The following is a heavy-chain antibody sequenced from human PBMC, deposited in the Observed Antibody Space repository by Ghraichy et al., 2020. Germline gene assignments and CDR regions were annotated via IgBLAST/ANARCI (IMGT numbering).Heavy chain of an antibody. J-gene: IGHJ4*02. V-gene: IGHV4-34*01. CDR2: INHSGST. Sequence: SETLSLTCAVYGGSFSGYYWTWIRQPPGKGLEWIGEINHSGSTNYNPSLKSRVTISVDTSKNQFSLKLSSVTAADTAVYYCARKSRWTTYYFDYWGQGTLVTVSS. CDR1: GGSFSGYY. CDR3: ARKSRWTTYYFDY. D-gene: IGHD4-17*01.